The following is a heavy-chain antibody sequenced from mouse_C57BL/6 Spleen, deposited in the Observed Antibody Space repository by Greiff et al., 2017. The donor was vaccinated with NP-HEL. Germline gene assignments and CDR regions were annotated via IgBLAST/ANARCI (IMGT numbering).Heavy chain of an antibody. J-gene: IGHJ3*01. Sequence: DVLLVESGGGLVKPGGSLKLSCAASGFTFSSYAMSWVRQTPEKRLEWVATISAGGRYTYYPDNVKGRFTISMDNAKNNLYLQMSHLKSEDTAMYYCARDKAYYGPYAYWGQVTLVTVSA. D-gene: IGHD1-1*02. CDR1: GFTFSSYA. V-gene: IGHV5-4*01. CDR2: ISAGGRYT. CDR3: ARDKAYYGPYAY.